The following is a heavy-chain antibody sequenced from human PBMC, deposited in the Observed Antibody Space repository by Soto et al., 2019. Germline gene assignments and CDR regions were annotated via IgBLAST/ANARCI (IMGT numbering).Heavy chain of an antibody. CDR3: ARASYGDYRWFGY. Sequence: QVHLVQSGAEVKKPGASVKVSCTDSGHAFHSFGINWLRQAPGQGLAWVGWSNSYNVNTNYAQKFQYRVTWTTDTSMTTGTSTSTVYMDLGSLRSDDPAVYFCARASYGDYRWFGYWGQGTLVTFSS. CDR1: GHAFHSFG. CDR2: SNSYNVNT. J-gene: IGHJ4*02. V-gene: IGHV1-18*04. D-gene: IGHD4-17*01.